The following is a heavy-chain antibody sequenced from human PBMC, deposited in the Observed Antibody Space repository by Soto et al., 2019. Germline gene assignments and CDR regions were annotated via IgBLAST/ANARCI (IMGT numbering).Heavy chain of an antibody. CDR1: GLTFSSYG. CDR3: AKGGGGSYLYFDY. D-gene: IGHD1-26*01. J-gene: IGHJ4*02. Sequence: QVQLVESGGGVVQPGRSLRLACAASGLTFSSYGMHWVRQAPGKGLEWVALMSYDGSKKYYADSVKGRFTISRDKSKNTLYLQMNSLRAEDTAVYYCAKGGGGSYLYFDYWGQGTLVTVSS. CDR2: MSYDGSKK. V-gene: IGHV3-30*18.